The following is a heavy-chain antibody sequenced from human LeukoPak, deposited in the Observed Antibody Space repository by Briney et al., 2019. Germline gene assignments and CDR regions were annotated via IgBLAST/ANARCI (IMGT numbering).Heavy chain of an antibody. CDR2: FDPEGGET. CDR1: RYTLTHVS. Sequence: ASVKVSCKISRYTLTHVSMHWVRQAPGKPLEWMGGFDPEGGETVYAQKFQGRVTMTEDTSADTAYMELRSLSSEDRVVYYWGIGRKFDWLLCHHWGQGTLVTVSS. V-gene: IGHV1-24*01. D-gene: IGHD3-9*01. J-gene: IGHJ5*02. CDR3: GIGRKFDWLLCHH.